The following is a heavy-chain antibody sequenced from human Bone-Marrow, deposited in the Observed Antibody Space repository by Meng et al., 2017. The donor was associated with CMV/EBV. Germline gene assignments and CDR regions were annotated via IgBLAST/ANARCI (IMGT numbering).Heavy chain of an antibody. V-gene: IGHV1-2*02. CDR2: INPNSGGT. Sequence: ASVKVSCKASRYTFTGYYMHWVRQAPGQGLEWMGWINPNSGGTNYAQKFQGRVTMTRDTSISTAYMELSRLRSDDTAVYYCARGPGGMGYCSSTSCYPHWGQGTLVTVSS. CDR1: RYTFTGYY. D-gene: IGHD2-2*01. CDR3: ARGPGGMGYCSSTSCYPH. J-gene: IGHJ4*02.